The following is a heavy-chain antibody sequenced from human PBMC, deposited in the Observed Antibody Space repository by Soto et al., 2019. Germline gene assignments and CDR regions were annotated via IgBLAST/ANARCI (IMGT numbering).Heavy chain of an antibody. Sequence: QVQLVQSGAEVKKHGSSVKVSCKASGGTFSSYAISWVRQAPGQGLEWMGGIIPIFGTANYAQKFQGRVTITADESTSTAYMELSSLRSEDTAVYYCARDQGLGDGYNYWFDPWGQGTLVTVSS. J-gene: IGHJ5*02. CDR2: IIPIFGTA. CDR3: ARDQGLGDGYNYWFDP. D-gene: IGHD5-12*01. CDR1: GGTFSSYA. V-gene: IGHV1-69*01.